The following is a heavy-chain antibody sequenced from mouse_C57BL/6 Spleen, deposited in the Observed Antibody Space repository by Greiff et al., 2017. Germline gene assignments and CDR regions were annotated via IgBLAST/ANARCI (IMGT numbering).Heavy chain of an antibody. D-gene: IGHD4-1*01. CDR3: ANWAYAMDY. V-gene: IGHV1-22*01. Sequence: EVQLHQSGPELVKPGASVKMSCKASGYTFTDYNMHWVKQSHGKSLEWIGYINPNNGGTSYNQKFKGKATLTVNKSSSTAYMELRSLTSEDSAVYYCANWAYAMDYWGQGTSVTVSS. CDR1: GYTFTDYN. CDR2: INPNNGGT. J-gene: IGHJ4*01.